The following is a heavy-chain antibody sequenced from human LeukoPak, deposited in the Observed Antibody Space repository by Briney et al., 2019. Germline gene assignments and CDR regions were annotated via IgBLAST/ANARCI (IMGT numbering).Heavy chain of an antibody. V-gene: IGHV4-38-2*02. CDR2: IYHSGST. Sequence: SETLSLTRTVSGYSISSGYYWGWIRQPPGKGLEWIGSIYHSGSTYYNPSLKSRVTISVDTSKNQFSLKLSSVTAADTAMYYCARDADSSSWYRIYWGQGTLVTVSS. CDR1: GYSISSGYY. D-gene: IGHD6-13*01. J-gene: IGHJ4*02. CDR3: ARDADSSSWYRIY.